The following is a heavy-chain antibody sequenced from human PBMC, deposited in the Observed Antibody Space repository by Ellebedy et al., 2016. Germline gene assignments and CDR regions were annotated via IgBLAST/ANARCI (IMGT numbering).Heavy chain of an antibody. Sequence: GESLKISCAASGFTFSSYAMHWVRQAPGKGLEWVAVISYDGSNKYYADSVKGRLTISRDYSKNTLYLQINSLRGEDTAIYYCAKSTGGSSSWNFDYWGQGTLVTVSS. CDR2: ISYDGSNK. J-gene: IGHJ4*02. CDR3: AKSTGGSSSWNFDY. D-gene: IGHD6-13*01. CDR1: GFTFSSYA. V-gene: IGHV3-30-3*02.